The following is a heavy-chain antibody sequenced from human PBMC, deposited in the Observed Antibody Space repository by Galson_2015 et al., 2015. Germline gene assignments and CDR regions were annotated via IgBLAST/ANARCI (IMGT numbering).Heavy chain of an antibody. CDR1: GFTFDDYA. CDR3: AREYSGSYKHIDH. D-gene: IGHD1-26*01. J-gene: IGHJ5*02. CDR2: IYSGGST. V-gene: IGHV3-53*01. Sequence: SLRLSCAASGFTFDDYAMHWVRQAPGKGLEWVSVIYSGGSTYYADSVKGRFTISRDNSKNTLYLQMNSLRAEDTAVYYCAREYSGSYKHIDHWGQGTLVTVSS.